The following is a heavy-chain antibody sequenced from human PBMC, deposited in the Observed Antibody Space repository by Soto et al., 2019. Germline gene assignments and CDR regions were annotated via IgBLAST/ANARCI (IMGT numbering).Heavy chain of an antibody. CDR2: ISYSGST. J-gene: IGHJ5*02. CDR1: GASITTYY. V-gene: IGHV4-59*01. CDR3: ARDWDSSGLFDP. D-gene: IGHD3-10*01. Sequence: KPSETLSLICSVSGASITTYYWSWIRQPPGKGLEWIGSISYSGSTKYNPSLESRVMISLDTSKNQFSLRLTSVTAADTALYYCARDWDSSGLFDPWGQGALVTVSS.